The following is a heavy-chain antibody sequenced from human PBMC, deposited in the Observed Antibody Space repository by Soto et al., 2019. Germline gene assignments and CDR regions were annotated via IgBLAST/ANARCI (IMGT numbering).Heavy chain of an antibody. CDR1: GFTFSSYA. D-gene: IGHD3-22*01. Sequence: QVQLVESGGGVVQPGRSLRLSCAASGFTFSSYAMHWVRQAPGKGLEWVAVISYDGSNKYYADSVKGRFTISRDNSKNXLYLQMNSLRAEDTAVYYCARDEGDYYDSSGYSGEWGQGTLVTVSS. J-gene: IGHJ4*02. CDR2: ISYDGSNK. CDR3: ARDEGDYYDSSGYSGE. V-gene: IGHV3-30-3*01.